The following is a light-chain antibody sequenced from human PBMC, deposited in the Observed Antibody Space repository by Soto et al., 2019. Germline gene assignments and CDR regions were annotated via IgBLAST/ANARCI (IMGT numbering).Light chain of an antibody. CDR3: QQYNSYST. V-gene: IGKV1-5*01. CDR1: QSISSW. CDR2: DAS. J-gene: IGKJ1*01. Sequence: DIQMTQSPSTLSASVGDRVTITCRASQSISSWLAWYQQKPGKAPNLLIYDASSLESGVPSRFSGSGSGTEFTLTSSSLQPDDFATYYCQQYNSYSTFGQGTKVEIK.